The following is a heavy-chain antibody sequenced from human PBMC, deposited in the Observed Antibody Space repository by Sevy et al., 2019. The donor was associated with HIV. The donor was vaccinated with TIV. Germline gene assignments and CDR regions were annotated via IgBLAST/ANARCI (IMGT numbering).Heavy chain of an antibody. CDR2: IYYSGSS. D-gene: IGHD4-17*01. V-gene: IGHV4-39*01. CDR3: AGFEYGDYTNLFDP. Sequence: SETLSLTCTVSGGSISSSSYYWGWIRQPPGKGLEWIGNIYYSGSSYYNPSLNSRVTISVVTSKNQFSLKLTSVTAADTAVYYCAGFEYGDYTNLFDPWARGPWSPSPQ. J-gene: IGHJ5*02. CDR1: GGSISSSSYY.